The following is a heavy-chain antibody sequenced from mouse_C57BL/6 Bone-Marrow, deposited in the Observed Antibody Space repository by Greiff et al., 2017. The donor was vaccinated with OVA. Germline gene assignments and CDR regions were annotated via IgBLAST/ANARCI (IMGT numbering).Heavy chain of an antibody. CDR1: GFNIKDDY. V-gene: IGHV14-4*01. CDR2: IDPENGDT. J-gene: IGHJ2*02. CDR3: TTHRY. Sequence: EVQLQQSGAELVRPGASVKLSCTASGFNIKDDYMHWVQERPEQGLEWIGWIDPENGDTEYASKFQGKATITSDTFAKTVYLHRSSLTSENTAVYYCTTHRYWGQGTSLTGSS.